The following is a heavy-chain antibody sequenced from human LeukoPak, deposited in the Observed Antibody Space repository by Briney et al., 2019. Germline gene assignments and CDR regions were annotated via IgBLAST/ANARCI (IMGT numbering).Heavy chain of an antibody. D-gene: IGHD3-10*02. CDR2: ISSSGSTI. V-gene: IGHV3-48*03. CDR3: ARLFGATFHYYYNYMDV. CDR1: GFTFSSYE. Sequence: GGSLRLSCAASGFTFSSYEMNWVRQAPGKGLEWVSYISSSGSTIYYADSVKGRFTISRDNAKNSLYLQMNSLRAEDTAVYYCARLFGATFHYYYNYMDVWGKGTTVTVSS. J-gene: IGHJ6*03.